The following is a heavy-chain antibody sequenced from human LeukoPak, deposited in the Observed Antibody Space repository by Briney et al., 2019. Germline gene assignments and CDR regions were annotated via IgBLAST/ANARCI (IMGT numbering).Heavy chain of an antibody. CDR2: IIPIFGTA. Sequence: ASVKVSCKASGGTFSSYAISWVRQAPGQGLEWMGEIIPIFGTANYAQKFQGRVTITADESTSTAYMELSSLRSEDTAVYYCARGTLGYCSSTSCYIPDDYWGQGTLVTVSS. CDR3: ARGTLGYCSSTSCYIPDDY. D-gene: IGHD2-2*02. V-gene: IGHV1-69*13. CDR1: GGTFSSYA. J-gene: IGHJ4*02.